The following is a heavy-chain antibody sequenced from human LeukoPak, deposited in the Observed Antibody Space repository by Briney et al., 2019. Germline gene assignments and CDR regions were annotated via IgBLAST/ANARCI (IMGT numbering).Heavy chain of an antibody. CDR3: ARSVPRMATRRAASDY. D-gene: IGHD5-24*01. Sequence: GASVKVSCKASGYTFTSYDINWVRQATGLGLEWMGWMNPNSGNTGYAQKFQGRVTMTRNTSISTAYMELSSLRSEDTAVYYCARSVPRMATRRAASDYWGQGTRVTVSS. CDR2: MNPNSGNT. J-gene: IGHJ4*02. CDR1: GYTFTSYD. V-gene: IGHV1-8*01.